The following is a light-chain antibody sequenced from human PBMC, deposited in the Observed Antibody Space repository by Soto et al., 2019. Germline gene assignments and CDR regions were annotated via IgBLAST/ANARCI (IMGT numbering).Light chain of an antibody. CDR3: QSWGTAIHDVI. CDR1: SGYSTYA. V-gene: IGLV4-69*01. CDR2: LNSDGSH. Sequence: QPVLTQSPSASASLGASVKLTCTLSSGYSTYAIAWHQQQPEKGPRYLMKLNSDGSHSKGDGIPDRFSGSSSGAERHLTISSLQSGDEADYYCQSWGTAIHDVIFGGGTKLTVL. J-gene: IGLJ2*01.